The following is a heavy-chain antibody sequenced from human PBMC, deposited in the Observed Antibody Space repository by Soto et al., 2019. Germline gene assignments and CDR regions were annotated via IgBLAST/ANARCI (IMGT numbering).Heavy chain of an antibody. J-gene: IGHJ4*02. CDR2: INRGGGP. D-gene: IGHD5-18*01. Sequence: EVRLLESGGGLVQPGGSLTLSCATSGFTFNNYSMSWVRQAPGKGLEWVSSINRGGGPYYADSVKGRFTIPRDNSKNMLYLRMNSLRADDTAVYFCARADGPLPVTLLGFWGQGTLVTVSS. V-gene: IGHV3-23*01. CDR1: GFTFNNYS. CDR3: ARADGPLPVTLLGF.